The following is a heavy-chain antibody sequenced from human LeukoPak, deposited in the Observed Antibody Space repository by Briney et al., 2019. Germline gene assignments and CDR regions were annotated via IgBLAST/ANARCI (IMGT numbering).Heavy chain of an antibody. CDR2: IIPIFGTA. J-gene: IGHJ5*02. D-gene: IGHD3-3*01. Sequence: ASVKVSCKASGGTFSSYAISWVRQAPGQGLEWMGGIIPIFGTANYAQKFQGRVTITTDESTSTAYMELSSLRSEDTAVYYCAPLPPYDFWSGQNWFDPWGQGTLVTVSS. V-gene: IGHV1-69*05. CDR1: GGTFSSYA. CDR3: APLPPYDFWSGQNWFDP.